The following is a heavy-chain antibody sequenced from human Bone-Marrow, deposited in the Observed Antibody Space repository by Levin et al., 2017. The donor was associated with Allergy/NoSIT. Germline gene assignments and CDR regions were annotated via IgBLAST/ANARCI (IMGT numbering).Heavy chain of an antibody. CDR1: GFAFGFAFNNYA. V-gene: IGHV3-23*01. Sequence: GGSLRLSCVASGFAFGFAFNNYAMSWVRQAPGKGLEWVSAISGSGGSTYYADSMKGRFTISRDNSKDTLYLQMNSLRAEDTAVYYCAKDQSFGFWSSSYSESAFDIWGQGTVVTVSS. D-gene: IGHD3-3*01. CDR2: ISGSGGST. CDR3: AKDQSFGFWSSSYSESAFDI. J-gene: IGHJ3*02.